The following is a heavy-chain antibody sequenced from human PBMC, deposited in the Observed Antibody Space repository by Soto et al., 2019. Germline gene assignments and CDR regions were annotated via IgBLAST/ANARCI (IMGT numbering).Heavy chain of an antibody. CDR3: ARGRISAAANWFDP. V-gene: IGHV4-59*01. J-gene: IGHJ5*02. CDR2: VDNSGNT. CDR1: SGSISTYY. D-gene: IGHD6-25*01. Sequence: SETLSLTCTVSSGSISTYYWSWIRRPPGKGLEWIGCVDNSGNTDYNPSLKSRVTISVDTSENQFSLKMNSMTAADTAVYYCARGRISAAANWFDPWGQGTLVTVSS.